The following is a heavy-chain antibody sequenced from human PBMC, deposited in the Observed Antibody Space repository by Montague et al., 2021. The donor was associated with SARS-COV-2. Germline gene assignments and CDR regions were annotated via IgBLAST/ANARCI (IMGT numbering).Heavy chain of an antibody. CDR3: ARVGVRDGYMDY. CDR1: GDSVSSNNVA. D-gene: IGHD5-24*01. CDR2: TNYRSKWHY. Sequence: CAISGDSVSSNNVAWNWIRQSPSRDLEWLGRTNYRSKWHYDYAVSVKSRILIIPNTSENQFSLQLNSVTAADTAVYYCARVGVRDGYMDYWGQGTPVTVSS. V-gene: IGHV6-1*01. J-gene: IGHJ4*02.